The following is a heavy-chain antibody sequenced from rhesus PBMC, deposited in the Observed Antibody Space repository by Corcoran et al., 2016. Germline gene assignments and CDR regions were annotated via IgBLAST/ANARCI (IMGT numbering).Heavy chain of an antibody. V-gene: IGHV4-106*01. J-gene: IGHJ6*01. D-gene: IGHD4-23*01. CDR3: ARTVTTFFYGLDS. CDR2: IYGSGGGT. Sequence: QVQLQESGPGLVKPSETLSLTCAVPGGSISDDYYWSWIRQPPGKGLDWIGYIYGSGGGTNYNPSLKNRVTISIDTSKNQFSLKLSSVTAADTAVYYCARTVTTFFYGLDSWGQGVVVTVSS. CDR1: GGSISDDYY.